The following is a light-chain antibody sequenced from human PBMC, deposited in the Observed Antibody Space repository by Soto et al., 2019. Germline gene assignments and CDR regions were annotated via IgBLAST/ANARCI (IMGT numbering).Light chain of an antibody. CDR3: CSFASSRTYV. CDR1: SSDVGSSNL. V-gene: IGLV2-23*01. CDR2: EGS. J-gene: IGLJ1*01. Sequence: QSALTQPASVSGSPGQSITISCTGTSSDVGSSNLVSWYQQHPSKAPKVMIFEGSQRPSGVSHRFSGSKSGNTASLTISGLQAEDEADYYCCSFASSRTYVFGTGTKLTVL.